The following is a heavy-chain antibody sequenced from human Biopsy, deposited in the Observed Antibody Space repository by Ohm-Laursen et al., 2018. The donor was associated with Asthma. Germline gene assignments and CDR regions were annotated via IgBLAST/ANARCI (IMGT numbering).Heavy chain of an antibody. V-gene: IGHV3-30*04. CDR3: ARGGLHYYEYYGMDV. CDR1: GFTFDNYT. D-gene: IGHD2-21*02. J-gene: IGHJ6*02. Sequence: RSLRLSCAASGFTFDNYTMHWVRQAPGKGLEWVTIISYDGRNTYYADSVEGRFTISRDNSKNTLFLQMSRLRPEDTAVYYCARGGLHYYEYYGMDVWGQGTTVTVSS. CDR2: ISYDGRNT.